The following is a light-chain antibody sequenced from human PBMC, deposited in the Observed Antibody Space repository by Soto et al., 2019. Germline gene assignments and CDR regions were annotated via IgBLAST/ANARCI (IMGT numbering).Light chain of an antibody. CDR3: SSYTKNSPYV. J-gene: IGLJ1*01. Sequence: QSVLTQPPSVSGAPGQRVTISCTGNNSNLGAGYDVHWYQQLPGAAPKLVIFGNRNRPSGVPERFSGSKSGTSASLAITGLQAEDEADYYCSSYTKNSPYVFGTGTKLTVL. CDR1: NSNLGAGYD. V-gene: IGLV1-40*01. CDR2: GNR.